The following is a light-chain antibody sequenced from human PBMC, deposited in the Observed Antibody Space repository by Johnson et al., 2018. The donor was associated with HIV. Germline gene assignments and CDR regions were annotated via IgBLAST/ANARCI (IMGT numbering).Light chain of an antibody. CDR3: GAWDSSLNAYV. CDR2: KNN. Sequence: SVLTQPPSVSAAPGQKVTISCSGSSSTIGKNYVSWYQVLPGTAPKLLIYKNNERPSGIPDRFFGSKSGTSATLDITGLQTGDEGDYYCGAWDSSLNAYVFGAGTKVTVL. J-gene: IGLJ1*01. V-gene: IGLV1-51*02. CDR1: SSTIGKNY.